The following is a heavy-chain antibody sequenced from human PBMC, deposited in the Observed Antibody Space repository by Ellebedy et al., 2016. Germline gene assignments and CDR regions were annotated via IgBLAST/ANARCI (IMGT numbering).Heavy chain of an antibody. CDR2: INPNSGGT. Sequence: ASVKVSCKASGYTFTNYGISWVRQAPGQGLEWMGWINPNSGGTNYAQKFQGWVTMTRDTSISTAYMELSRLRSDDTAVYYCARERGNCSGGSCYYWFDPWGQGTLVTVSS. J-gene: IGHJ5*02. CDR1: GYTFTNYG. V-gene: IGHV1-2*04. CDR3: ARERGNCSGGSCYYWFDP. D-gene: IGHD2-15*01.